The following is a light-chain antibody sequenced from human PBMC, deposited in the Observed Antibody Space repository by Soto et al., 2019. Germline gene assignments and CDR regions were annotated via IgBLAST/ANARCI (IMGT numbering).Light chain of an antibody. CDR3: QQYNNWPYT. CDR1: QSLSSN. J-gene: IGKJ2*01. Sequence: EIVMTQSPATLSVSPGERATLSCRASQSLSSNLAWYQQTPGQAPRLLIYGASTRATGIPARFSGSGSGTEFTLTISSLQSEDFAVYYCQQYNNWPYTFGQGTKLEI. V-gene: IGKV3-15*01. CDR2: GAS.